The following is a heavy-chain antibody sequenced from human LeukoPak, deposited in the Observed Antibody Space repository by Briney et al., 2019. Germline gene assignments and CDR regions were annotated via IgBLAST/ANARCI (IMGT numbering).Heavy chain of an antibody. D-gene: IGHD3-10*01. J-gene: IGHJ4*02. CDR3: AKEYYYGSGSYIPDY. CDR1: GFTFTSYS. CDR2: ISYDGSNK. V-gene: IGHV3-30*18. Sequence: GGSLRLSCAASGFTFTSYSMHWVRQAPGKGLEWVAVISYDGSNKYYADSVKGRFTISRDNSKNTLYLQMNSLRAEDTAVYYCAKEYYYGSGSYIPDYWGQGTLVTVSS.